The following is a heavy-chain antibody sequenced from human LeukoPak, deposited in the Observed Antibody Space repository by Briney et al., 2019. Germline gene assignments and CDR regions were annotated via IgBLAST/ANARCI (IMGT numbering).Heavy chain of an antibody. CDR2: ISAYNGNT. CDR1: GYTFTSDG. D-gene: IGHD2-15*01. CDR3: ARDRYCSGGSCWDY. V-gene: IGHV1-18*01. Sequence: ASVKISCKASGYTFTSDGISWGRQAPGQGLVWMGWISAYNGNTNYAQKLQGRVTMTTDTSTSTAYMELRSLRSDDTAVYYCARDRYCSGGSCWDYWGQGTLVTVSS. J-gene: IGHJ4*02.